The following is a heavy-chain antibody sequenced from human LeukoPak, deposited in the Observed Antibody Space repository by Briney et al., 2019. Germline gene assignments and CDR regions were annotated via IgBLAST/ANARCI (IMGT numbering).Heavy chain of an antibody. V-gene: IGHV4-59*01. J-gene: IGHJ4*02. CDR2: IYYSGST. CDR3: ARDCSGGSCHGGFDY. Sequence: SETLSLTCTVSGGSISSYYWSWIRQPPGKGLEWIGYIYYSGSTNYSPSLKSRVTISVDTSKNQFSLKLNSVTAADTAVYYCARDCSGGSCHGGFDYWGQGTLVTVSS. D-gene: IGHD2-15*01. CDR1: GGSISSYY.